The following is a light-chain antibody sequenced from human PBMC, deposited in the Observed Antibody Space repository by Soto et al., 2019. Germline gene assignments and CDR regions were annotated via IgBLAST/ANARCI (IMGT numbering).Light chain of an antibody. V-gene: IGKV1-9*01. CDR1: QGIRNY. CDR2: AAS. CDR3: QQLNTYPLT. Sequence: DIQLTQSPSFLSASVGDRVTITCRASQGIRNYLVWYQQKPGKAPKLLIYAASTLQSGVPSRFRRSASGTDSTLTISSLQPQDVATYYSQQLNTYPLTFGGGSKVEIK. J-gene: IGKJ4*01.